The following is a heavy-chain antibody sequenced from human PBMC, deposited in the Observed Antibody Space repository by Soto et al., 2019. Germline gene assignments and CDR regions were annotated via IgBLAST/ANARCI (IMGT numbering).Heavy chain of an antibody. J-gene: IGHJ1*01. CDR2: INHSGST. V-gene: IGHV4-34*01. Sequence: PSETLSLTCAVYGGSFSGYYWSWIRRPPGKGLEWIGEINHSGSTNYNPSLKSRVTISVDTSKNQFSLKLSSVTAADTAVYYCASVLVGATEYFQHWGQGTLVTVSS. CDR3: ASVLVGATEYFQH. D-gene: IGHD1-26*01. CDR1: GGSFSGYY.